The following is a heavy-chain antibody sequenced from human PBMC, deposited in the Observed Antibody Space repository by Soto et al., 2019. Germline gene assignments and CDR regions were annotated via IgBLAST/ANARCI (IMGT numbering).Heavy chain of an antibody. J-gene: IGHJ6*02. CDR1: GGTFSSYA. CDR2: IIPIFGTA. Sequence: QVQLVQSGAEVKKPGSSVKVSCKASGGTFSSYAISWVRQAPGQGLEWMGGIIPIFGTANYAQKFQGRVTITADESTSTAYMELSSLRSEDTAVYYCARGGSDKYGDHAPQSYGMDVWGQGTTVTVSS. V-gene: IGHV1-69*01. CDR3: ARGGSDKYGDHAPQSYGMDV. D-gene: IGHD4-17*01.